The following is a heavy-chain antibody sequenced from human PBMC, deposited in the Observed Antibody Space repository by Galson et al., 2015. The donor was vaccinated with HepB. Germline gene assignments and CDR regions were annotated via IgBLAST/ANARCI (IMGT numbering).Heavy chain of an antibody. CDR2: ISYDGSNK. CDR1: GFTFSSYG. D-gene: IGHD2-2*01. Sequence: SLRLSCAASGFTFSSYGMHWVRQAPGKGLEWVAVISYDGSNKYYADSVKGRFTISRDNSKNTLYLQMNSLRAEDTAVYYCAKGPKGIVVVPAAMLYYYYGMDVWGQGTTVTVSS. J-gene: IGHJ6*02. CDR3: AKGPKGIVVVPAAMLYYYYGMDV. V-gene: IGHV3-30*18.